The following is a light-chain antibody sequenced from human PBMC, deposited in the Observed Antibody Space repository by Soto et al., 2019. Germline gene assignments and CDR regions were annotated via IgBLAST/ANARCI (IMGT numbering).Light chain of an antibody. CDR2: GAY. CDR3: QQYGSERPVT. J-gene: IGKJ1*01. Sequence: EMLMTQSPVTXSLSPGQRAPLSCRACQSVSSSYLAWYQKKPGKAQXLXXXGAYRRATGIPDRFSGSGSGTDFTLTIRRREHEDFAGYYCQQYGSERPVTFGEGTKVDI. V-gene: IGKV3-20*01. CDR1: QSVSSSY.